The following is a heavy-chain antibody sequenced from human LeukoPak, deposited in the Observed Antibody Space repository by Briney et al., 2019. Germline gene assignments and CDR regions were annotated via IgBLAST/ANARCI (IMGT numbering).Heavy chain of an antibody. D-gene: IGHD6-19*01. CDR3: ARVGGPGWYGY. CDR1: GFTFSSYW. Sequence: GGSLRLSCAASGFTFSSYWMHWVRQVPGRGLVWVSRINIDGSTTTYADSVKGRFTISRDNAKNTLYLQMNSLRAEDTALYYCARVGGPGWYGYWGQGTLVTVSS. V-gene: IGHV3-74*03. CDR2: INIDGSTT. J-gene: IGHJ4*02.